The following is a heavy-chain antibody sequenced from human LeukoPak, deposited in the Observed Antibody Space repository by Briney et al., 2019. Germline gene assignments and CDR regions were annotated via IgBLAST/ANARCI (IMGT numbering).Heavy chain of an antibody. CDR3: AKGNYSISFNFDY. V-gene: IGHV3-43*02. CDR2: ISGDGGTT. CDR1: GFTFHDFA. D-gene: IGHD6-6*01. J-gene: IGHJ4*02. Sequence: GGSLRLSCAASGFTFHDFAMHWVRQAPGKGLEWVSLISGDGGTTYYTDSVKGRFTISRDNNKNSLFLQMNSLRVEDTAFYYCAKGNYSISFNFDYWGRGTLVTVSS.